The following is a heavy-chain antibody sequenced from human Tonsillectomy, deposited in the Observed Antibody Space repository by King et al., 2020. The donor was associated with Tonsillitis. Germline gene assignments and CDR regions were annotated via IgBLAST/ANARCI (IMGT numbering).Heavy chain of an antibody. CDR3: ARLGESCIGGSFRLFYFDY. CDR2: INTNTGNA. D-gene: IGHD2-15*01. CDR1: GYTFTTYA. V-gene: IGHV7-4-1*02. Sequence: VQLVESGSELKKPGASVKVSCTASGYTFTTYAMNWVRQAPGQGLEWMGWINTNTGNATYAQGFTGRFVFSLDTSVSTAYLQISNLKAEDTAVYYCARLGESCIGGSFRLFYFDYGGRGTVVTVSS. J-gene: IGHJ4*02.